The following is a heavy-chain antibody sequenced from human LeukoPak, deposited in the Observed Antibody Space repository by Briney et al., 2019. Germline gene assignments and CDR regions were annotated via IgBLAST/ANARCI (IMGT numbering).Heavy chain of an antibody. CDR2: IYYSGST. V-gene: IGHV4-39*07. CDR1: GGSIGSSNYY. D-gene: IGHD3-22*01. J-gene: IGHJ4*02. Sequence: SETLSLTCTVSGGSIGSSNYYWGWIRQPPGKGLEWIGSIYYSGSTYYNPSLKSRVTISVDTSKNQFSLKLSSVTAADTAVYYCARARDSSGYYSPFDYWGQGTLVTVSS. CDR3: ARARDSSGYYSPFDY.